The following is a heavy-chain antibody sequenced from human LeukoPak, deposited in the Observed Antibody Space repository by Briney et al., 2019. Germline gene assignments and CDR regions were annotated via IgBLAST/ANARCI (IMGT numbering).Heavy chain of an antibody. J-gene: IGHJ4*02. CDR2: MYTRGRT. CDR1: GASIDTYY. V-gene: IGHV4-4*07. Sequence: SETLSLTCTVSGASIDTYYWSWVRQPAGKGLEWIGCMYTRGRTHYSPSLESRLTMSVDTSKNQFSLKLTSVTAADTAVYYCANGGNSGSYFEDWGQGTPVTVSS. CDR3: ANGGNSGSYFED. D-gene: IGHD1-26*01.